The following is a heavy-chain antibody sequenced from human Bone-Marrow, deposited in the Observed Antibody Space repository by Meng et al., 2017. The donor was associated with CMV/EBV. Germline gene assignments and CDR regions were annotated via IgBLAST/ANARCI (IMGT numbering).Heavy chain of an antibody. CDR1: GGTFSSYA. D-gene: IGHD6-25*01. Sequence: ASVKVSCKASGGTFSSYAISWVRQATGQGLEWMGWMNPNSGNTGYAQKFQGRVTMTRNTSISTAYMELSSLRSEDTAVYYCTRDTGTAAAPDYWGPGTLVTVSS. CDR3: TRDTGTAAAPDY. J-gene: IGHJ4*02. V-gene: IGHV1-8*02. CDR2: MNPNSGNT.